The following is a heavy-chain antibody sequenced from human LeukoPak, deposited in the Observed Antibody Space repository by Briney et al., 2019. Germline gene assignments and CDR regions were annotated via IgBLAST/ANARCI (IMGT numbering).Heavy chain of an antibody. D-gene: IGHD6-6*01. CDR2: IRYDGSNK. CDR3: AKDTYSSSLEDAFDI. CDR1: GFTFSSYG. J-gene: IGHJ3*02. V-gene: IGHV3-30*02. Sequence: SGGSLRLSCAASGFTFSSYGMHWVRQAPGKGLEWVAFIRYDGSNKYYADSVKGRFTISRDNSKNTLYLQMNSLRAEDTAVYYCAKDTYSSSLEDAFDIWGQGTMVTVSS.